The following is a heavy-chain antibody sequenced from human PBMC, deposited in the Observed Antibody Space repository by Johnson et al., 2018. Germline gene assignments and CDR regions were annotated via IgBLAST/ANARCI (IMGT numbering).Heavy chain of an antibody. CDR3: ARGKMSSGHAFDI. CDR2: ISYDGSNK. V-gene: IGHV3-30*03. Sequence: QVQLVESGGGVVQXGRSXRLXCAASGFTFSSYGMHWVRQAPGKGLEWVAVISYDGSNKYYADSVKGRFTISRDNSKNTLYLQMNSLRAEDTAVYYCARGKMSSGHAFDIWGQGTMVTVSS. J-gene: IGHJ3*02. CDR1: GFTFSSYG. D-gene: IGHD6-19*01.